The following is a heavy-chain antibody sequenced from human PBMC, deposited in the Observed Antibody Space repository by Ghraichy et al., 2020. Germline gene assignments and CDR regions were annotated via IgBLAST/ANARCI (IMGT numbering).Heavy chain of an antibody. CDR3: ARVRYPQDGGYVDY. Sequence: ASVKVSCKASGYTFTGYYMHWVRQAPGQGLEWMGRINPNSGGTNYAQKFQGRVTMTRDTSISTAYMELSRLRSDDTAVYYCARVRYPQDGGYVDYWGQGTLVTVSS. D-gene: IGHD3-22*01. V-gene: IGHV1-2*06. J-gene: IGHJ4*02. CDR2: INPNSGGT. CDR1: GYTFTGYY.